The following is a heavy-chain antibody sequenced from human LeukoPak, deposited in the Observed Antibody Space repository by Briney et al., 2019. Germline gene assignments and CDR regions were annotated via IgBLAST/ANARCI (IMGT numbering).Heavy chain of an antibody. Sequence: GGSLRLSCAASGFTVGSNYMSWVRQAPGKGLEWVSIMSSGGTTSCADSVKGRFTISRDNSRNTLYLQMNSLRAEDTAVYYCATRGAPGYYYGMDVWGQGTTVTVSS. V-gene: IGHV3-66*01. CDR1: GFTVGSNY. D-gene: IGHD1-26*01. CDR3: ATRGAPGYYYGMDV. J-gene: IGHJ6*02. CDR2: MSSGGTT.